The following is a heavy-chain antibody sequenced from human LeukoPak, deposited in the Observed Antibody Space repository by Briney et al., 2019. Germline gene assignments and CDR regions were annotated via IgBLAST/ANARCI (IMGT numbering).Heavy chain of an antibody. Sequence: SETLSLTCTVSGASISGYYWTWIRQPAGKGLEWIGRIYTSGSTNYNPSLKSRVTMSVDTSKYQFSLNLSSVTAADTAVYYCARIPPYCSGGNCYSIVYWGQGTLVTVSS. CDR3: ARIPPYCSGGNCYSIVY. D-gene: IGHD2-15*01. J-gene: IGHJ4*02. CDR2: IYTSGST. V-gene: IGHV4-4*07. CDR1: GASISGYY.